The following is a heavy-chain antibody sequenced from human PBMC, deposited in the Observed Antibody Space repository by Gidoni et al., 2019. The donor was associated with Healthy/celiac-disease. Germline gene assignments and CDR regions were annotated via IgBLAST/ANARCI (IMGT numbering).Heavy chain of an antibody. Sequence: VPLVESGGGLVQPGGSLRLSCAASGFTVSSNYMSWVRQAPGKGLEWVSVIYSGGSTYYADSVKGRFTISRDNSKNTLYLQMNSLRAEDTAVYYCARDLPPDCSSTSCYRAYYGMDVWGQGTTVTVSS. J-gene: IGHJ6*02. CDR3: ARDLPPDCSSTSCYRAYYGMDV. CDR2: IYSGGST. CDR1: GFTVSSNY. D-gene: IGHD2-2*01. V-gene: IGHV3-66*02.